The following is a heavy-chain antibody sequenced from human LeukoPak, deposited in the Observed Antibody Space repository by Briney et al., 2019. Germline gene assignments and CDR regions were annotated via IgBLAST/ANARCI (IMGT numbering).Heavy chain of an antibody. CDR1: GLTFDDYA. J-gene: IGHJ4*02. V-gene: IGHV3-9*01. CDR3: ARGEMVQVY. CDR2: ISWDSGSI. D-gene: IGHD5-24*01. Sequence: GGSLRLSCAASGLTFDDYAMHWVRQAPGKGLEWVSGISWDSGSIGYADSVKGRFTISRDNAKNTLYLQMNSLRADDTAVYYCARGEMVQVYWGQGTLVTVSS.